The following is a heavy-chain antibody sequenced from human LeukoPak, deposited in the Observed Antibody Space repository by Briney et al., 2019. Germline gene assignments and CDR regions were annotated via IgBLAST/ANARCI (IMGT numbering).Heavy chain of an antibody. J-gene: IGHJ6*02. Sequence: PGGSLRLSCAASGFTFSSYEMNWVRQAPGKGLEWVSYISSSGSTIYYADSVKGRFTISRDNAKNSLYLQMNSLRAEDTAVYYCARDSSNTLPAAISHYYYGMDVWGQGTTVTVSS. V-gene: IGHV3-48*03. CDR3: ARDSSNTLPAAISHYYYGMDV. CDR2: ISSSGSTI. D-gene: IGHD2-2*01. CDR1: GFTFSSYE.